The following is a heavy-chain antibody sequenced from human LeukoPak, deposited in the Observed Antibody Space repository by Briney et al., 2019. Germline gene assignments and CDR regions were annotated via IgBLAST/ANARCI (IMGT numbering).Heavy chain of an antibody. J-gene: IGHJ6*02. CDR2: ISSNGGST. CDR3: ARDFGYGDFWSGYYAHYYYYGMDV. V-gene: IGHV3-64D*06. D-gene: IGHD3-3*01. Sequence: GGSLRLSCSASGFTFSSYAMHWVRQAPGKGLEYVSAISSNGGSTYYADSVKGRFTISRDNSKNTLYLQMSSLRAEDTAVYYCARDFGYGDFWSGYYAHYYYYGMDVWGQGTTVTVSS. CDR1: GFTFSSYA.